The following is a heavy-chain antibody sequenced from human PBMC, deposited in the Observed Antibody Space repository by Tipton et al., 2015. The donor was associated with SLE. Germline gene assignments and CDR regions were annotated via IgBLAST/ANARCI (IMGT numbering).Heavy chain of an antibody. Sequence: GLVKPSETLSLTCTVSGGSISSGGYYWSWIRQHPGKGLEWIGYIYYSGSTYYNPSLKSRVTISVDTSKNQFSLKLSSVTAADTAVYYCARDMGDILTGYYIPGAFDIWGQGTMVTVSS. CDR2: IYYSGST. V-gene: IGHV4-31*03. D-gene: IGHD3-9*01. CDR3: ARDMGDILTGYYIPGAFDI. CDR1: GGSISSGGYY. J-gene: IGHJ3*02.